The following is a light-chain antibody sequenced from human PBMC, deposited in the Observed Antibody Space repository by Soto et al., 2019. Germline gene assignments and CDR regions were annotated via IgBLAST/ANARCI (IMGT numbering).Light chain of an antibody. CDR3: CTYAGSSTLI. CDR2: EVT. Sequence: QSVLTQPASVSGSPGKSITISCTGTSSDVGSYNFVSWYQQYPGKAPKLIIYEVTKRPSGVSDRFSGSKSGNTASLRISGLQTDDEADYHCCTYAGSSTLIFGGGTKLTVL. CDR1: SSDVGSYNF. V-gene: IGLV2-23*02. J-gene: IGLJ2*01.